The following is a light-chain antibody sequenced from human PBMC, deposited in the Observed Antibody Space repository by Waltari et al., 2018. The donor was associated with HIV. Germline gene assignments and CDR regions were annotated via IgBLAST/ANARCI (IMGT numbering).Light chain of an antibody. CDR3: AVWDDSLRGGV. V-gene: IGLV1-47*01. Sequence: QSVVPQPPSASGTPGQRVVISCSGRHSPIGSNSVNWYQQVPGAAPKIPIHRDNQRFSGVPDRFAGSKSGTSAALAISELRSEDEADYYCAVWDDSLRGGVFGGGTKLTVL. J-gene: IGLJ3*02. CDR1: HSPIGSNS. CDR2: RDN.